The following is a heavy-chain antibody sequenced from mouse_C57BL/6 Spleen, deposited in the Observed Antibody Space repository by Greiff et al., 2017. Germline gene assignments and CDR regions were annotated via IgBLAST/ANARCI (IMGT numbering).Heavy chain of an antibody. J-gene: IGHJ2*01. V-gene: IGHV1-7*01. Sequence: QVQLKESGAELAKPGASVKLSCKASGYTFTSYWMHWVKQRPGQGLEWIGYINPSSGYTKYNQKFKDKATLTADKSSSTAYMQLSSLTSEDSAVYYCARYDYDRGFDYWGQGTTLTVSS. CDR1: GYTFTSYW. CDR2: INPSSGYT. D-gene: IGHD2-4*01. CDR3: ARYDYDRGFDY.